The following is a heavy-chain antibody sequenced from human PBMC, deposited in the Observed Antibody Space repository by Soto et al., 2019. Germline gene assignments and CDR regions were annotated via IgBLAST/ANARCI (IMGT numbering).Heavy chain of an antibody. V-gene: IGHV3-11*01. D-gene: IGHD6-13*01. CDR2: ISSSGSTI. CDR1: GFTLGDYY. J-gene: IGHJ4*02. CDR3: AGGRGYSSSWYED. Sequence: PGGSLRLSCAASGFTLGDYYMSWIRQAPGKGLEWVSYISSSGSTIYYADSVKGRFTISRDNAKNSLYLQMNSLRAEDTAVYYCAGGRGYSSSWYEDWGQGTLVTVSS.